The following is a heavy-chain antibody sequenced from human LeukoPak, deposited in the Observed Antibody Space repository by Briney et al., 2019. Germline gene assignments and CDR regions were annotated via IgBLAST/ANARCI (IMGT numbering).Heavy chain of an antibody. D-gene: IGHD6-6*01. V-gene: IGHV3-7*01. CDR3: ARTSSVYTSSSFDY. CDR1: GFTFTNYW. Sequence: GGSLRLSCAASGFTFTNYWMSWVRQAPGKGLEWVASINQDGSEKYYVDSVKGRFTISRDNSKNTLYLQMNSLRAEDTAVYYCARTSSVYTSSSFDYWGQGTLVTVSS. CDR2: INQDGSEK. J-gene: IGHJ4*02.